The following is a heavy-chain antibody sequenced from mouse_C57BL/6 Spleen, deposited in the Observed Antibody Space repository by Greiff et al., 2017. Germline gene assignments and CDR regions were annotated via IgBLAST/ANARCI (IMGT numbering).Heavy chain of an antibody. CDR1: GFTFSSYA. J-gene: IGHJ4*01. CDR3: TRDRGDYYGSSPYAMDY. Sequence: EVKVVESGEGLVKPGGSLKLSCAASGFTFSSYAMSWVRQTPEKRLEWVAYISSGGDYIYYADTVKGRFTISRDNARNTLYLQMSSLKSEDTAMYYCTRDRGDYYGSSPYAMDYWGQGTSVTVSS. D-gene: IGHD1-1*01. V-gene: IGHV5-9-1*02. CDR2: ISSGGDYI.